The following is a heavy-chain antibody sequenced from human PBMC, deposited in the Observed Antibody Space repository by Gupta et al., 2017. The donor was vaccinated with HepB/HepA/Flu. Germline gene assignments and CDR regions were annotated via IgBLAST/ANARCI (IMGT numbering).Heavy chain of an antibody. D-gene: IGHD6-19*01. CDR2: IKQYGSEK. V-gene: IGHV3-7*01. CDR1: GFTFSSYW. CDR3: AAGAGWLIDY. J-gene: IGHJ4*01. Sequence: EVQVVESGGALVQPGGSLRLSCAASGFTFSSYWMNWVRQAPGKGLEWVANIKQYGSEKKYVDSVKGRFSISRDNAQNSLYLQMNTLRVEDTAVYYCAAGAGWLIDYWGQGTLVTVSS.